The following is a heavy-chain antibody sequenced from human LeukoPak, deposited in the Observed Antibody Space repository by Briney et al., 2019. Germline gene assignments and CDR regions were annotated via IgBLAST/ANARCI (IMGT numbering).Heavy chain of an antibody. D-gene: IGHD3-10*01. V-gene: IGHV4-4*07. CDR3: ARGPGEGILLWFGEFRL. CDR2: IYTSGST. Sequence: SETLSLTCTVSGYSISSYYWSWIRQPAGKGLEWIGRIYTSGSTNYNPSLKSRVTMSVDTSKNQFSLKLSSVTAADTAVYYCARGPGEGILLWFGEFRLWGQGTLVTVSS. J-gene: IGHJ4*02. CDR1: GYSISSYY.